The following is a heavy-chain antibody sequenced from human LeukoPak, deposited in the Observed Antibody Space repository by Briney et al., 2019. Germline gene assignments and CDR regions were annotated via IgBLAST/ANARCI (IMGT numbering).Heavy chain of an antibody. CDR3: ARDRDYYDSSGYDY. CDR2: INPSSGGT. CDR1: GYTFTGYY. V-gene: IGHV1-2*02. J-gene: IGHJ4*02. D-gene: IGHD3-22*01. Sequence: ASVKVSCKASGYTFTGYYMHWVRQAPGQGLEWMGWINPSSGGTNYAQKFQGRVTMTRDTSISTAYMELSRLRSDDTAVYYCARDRDYYDSSGYDYWGQGTLVTVSS.